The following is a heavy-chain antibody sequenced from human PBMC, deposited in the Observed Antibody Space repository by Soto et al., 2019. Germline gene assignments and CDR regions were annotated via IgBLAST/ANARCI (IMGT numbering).Heavy chain of an antibody. CDR2: ISAYNGNT. CDR3: ARFGGVIVIKSEYYYYGMDV. CDR1: GYTFTSYY. D-gene: IGHD3-16*02. Sequence: GASVKVSCKASGYTFTSYYMHWVRQAPGQGLEWMGWISAYNGNTNYAQKLQGRVTMTTDTSTSTAYMELRSLRSDDTAVYYCARFGGVIVIKSEYYYYGMDVWGQGTTVTVSS. J-gene: IGHJ6*02. V-gene: IGHV1-18*04.